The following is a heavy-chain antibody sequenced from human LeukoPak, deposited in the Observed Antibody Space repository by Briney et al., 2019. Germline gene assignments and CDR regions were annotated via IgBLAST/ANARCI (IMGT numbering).Heavy chain of an antibody. Sequence: ASVKVSCKASGYIFSKYAITWVRQAPGQGLEWMGWISVNNGNTKYAQKFQGRVTMTTDTSTSTAHMELRSLRSDGTAVYYCARVYTGTGTDSDAFDIWGQGTMVTASS. V-gene: IGHV1-18*01. D-gene: IGHD6-13*01. CDR2: ISVNNGNT. CDR3: ARVYTGTGTDSDAFDI. CDR1: GYIFSKYA. J-gene: IGHJ3*02.